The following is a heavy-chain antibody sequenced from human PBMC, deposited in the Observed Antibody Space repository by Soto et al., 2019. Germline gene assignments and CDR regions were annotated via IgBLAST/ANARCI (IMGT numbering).Heavy chain of an antibody. D-gene: IGHD2-15*01. CDR2: IYYSGST. J-gene: IGHJ4*02. Sequence: SETLSLTCTVSGGSISSSSYYWGWIRQPPGKGLEWIGSIYYSGSTYYNPSLKSRVTISVDTSKNQFSLKLSSVTAADTAVYYCARGQDIVVVVAAISFDYWGQGTLVTVSS. CDR1: GGSISSSSYY. V-gene: IGHV4-39*01. CDR3: ARGQDIVVVVAAISFDY.